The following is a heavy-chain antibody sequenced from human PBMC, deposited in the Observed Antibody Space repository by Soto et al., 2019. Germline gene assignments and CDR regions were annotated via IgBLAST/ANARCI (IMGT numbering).Heavy chain of an antibody. CDR3: ARGPRRSYSSSWFDH. J-gene: IGHJ5*02. V-gene: IGHV3-33*01. D-gene: IGHD6-13*01. CDR2: IWYDGDNT. CDR1: GFISRSYV. Sequence: QLQLVESGGGVVQPGRSLRLSCAASGFISRSYVIHWVRQAPGKGLEWVASIWYDGDNTYYADSVKGRFTISRDNSKTTLYLQMNSLRAEDTAVYYCARGPRRSYSSSWFDHWGQGTLVSVSS.